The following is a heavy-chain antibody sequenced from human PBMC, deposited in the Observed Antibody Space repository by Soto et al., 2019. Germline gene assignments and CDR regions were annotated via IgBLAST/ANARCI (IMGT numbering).Heavy chain of an antibody. CDR3: ARETQWLNWFAP. Sequence: PGGSLTLSCAASGFTFSSYSMNWVRQAPGEGLEWVSYISSSSSTIYYADSVEGRFTISRDNAKNSLYLQMNSLRAEDTAVYYCARETQWLNWFAPWGQGTLVPVSS. J-gene: IGHJ5*02. D-gene: IGHD6-19*01. V-gene: IGHV3-48*01. CDR2: ISSSSSTI. CDR1: GFTFSSYS.